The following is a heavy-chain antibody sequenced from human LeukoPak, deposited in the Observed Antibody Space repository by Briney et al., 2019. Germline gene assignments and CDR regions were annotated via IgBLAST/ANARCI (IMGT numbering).Heavy chain of an antibody. CDR1: GFTFDDYA. CDR3: ARDGVCDFWSGYQTTFDY. CDR2: ISWNSGSI. D-gene: IGHD3-3*01. Sequence: GGSLRLSCAASGFTFDDYAMHWVRQAPGKGLEWVSGISWNSGSIGYADSVKGRFTISRDNAENSLYLQMNSLRAEDTAVYYCARDGVCDFWSGYQTTFDYWGQGTLVTVSS. V-gene: IGHV3-9*01. J-gene: IGHJ4*02.